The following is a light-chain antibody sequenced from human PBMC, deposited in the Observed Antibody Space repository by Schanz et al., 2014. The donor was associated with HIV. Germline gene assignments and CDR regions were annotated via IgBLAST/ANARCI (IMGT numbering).Light chain of an antibody. CDR2: GAS. CDR3: QEYSDWRGT. Sequence: EIVMTQSPATLSVSPGERATLSCRASQSIRSNLAWYQQKAGQAPRLLIFGASTRAAGIPARFSGSGSGTEFNLTISNLQSEDFALYYCQEYSDWRGTFGQGTKLEIK. V-gene: IGKV3-15*01. J-gene: IGKJ2*01. CDR1: QSIRSN.